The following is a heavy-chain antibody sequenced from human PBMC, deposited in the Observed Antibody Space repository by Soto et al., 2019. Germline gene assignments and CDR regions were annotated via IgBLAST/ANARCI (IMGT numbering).Heavy chain of an antibody. V-gene: IGHV4-34*01. CDR2: INHSGST. CDR1: GGSFSGYD. CDR3: ARGRGTIFGVVIKGNWFDP. Sequence: PXATLSLTCAVYGGSFSGYDWSWIRQPPGKGLEWIGEINHSGSTNYNPSLKSRVTISVDTSKNQFSLKLSSVTAADTAVYYCARGRGTIFGVVIKGNWFDPWGQGTLVTVPS. D-gene: IGHD3-3*01. J-gene: IGHJ5*02.